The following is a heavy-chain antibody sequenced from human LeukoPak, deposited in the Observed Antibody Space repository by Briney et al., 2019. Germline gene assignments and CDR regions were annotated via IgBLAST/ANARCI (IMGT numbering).Heavy chain of an antibody. J-gene: IGHJ4*02. CDR3: AKMVREFYTISYYFDY. D-gene: IGHD2-8*01. CDR1: GFTFSSYA. Sequence: PGVSLRLSWAVSGFTFSSYAMNWVRQAPGKGLEWVSGISGSGAGTYYADSVKGRFTISRDNSKNTLYLQMNSLRAEDTAVYYCAKMVREFYTISYYFDYWGQGTLVTVSS. V-gene: IGHV3-23*01. CDR2: ISGSGAGT.